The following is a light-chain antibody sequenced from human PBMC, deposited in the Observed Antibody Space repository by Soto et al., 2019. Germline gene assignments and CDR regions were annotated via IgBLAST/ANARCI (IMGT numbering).Light chain of an antibody. V-gene: IGKV1-39*01. Sequence: DIQMTQSPPSLSASVGDRVTITCRASQSISNYLNWYQHKPGKAPKVLIYAASNLQSGVPSRFSGSGSGTDFTLTISSLQPEDFATYYCQQSYSTPITFGQGTRLEIK. CDR1: QSISNY. CDR3: QQSYSTPIT. CDR2: AAS. J-gene: IGKJ5*01.